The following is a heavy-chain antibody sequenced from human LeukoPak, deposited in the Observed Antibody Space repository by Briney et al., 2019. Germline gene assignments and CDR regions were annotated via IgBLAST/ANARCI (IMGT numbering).Heavy chain of an antibody. J-gene: IGHJ4*02. D-gene: IGHD4-17*01. V-gene: IGHV1-3*03. Sequence: EASVKVSFKASGYTFTTYTMHWVRQAPGQRLEWMGWINADTGNTNCSQEFQGRLTITRDTSASTVYMDLSSLKSEDMAVYYCARSGGSRGTVTPPGDFWGQGTLVTVSS. CDR2: INADTGNT. CDR3: ARSGGSRGTVTPPGDF. CDR1: GYTFTTYT.